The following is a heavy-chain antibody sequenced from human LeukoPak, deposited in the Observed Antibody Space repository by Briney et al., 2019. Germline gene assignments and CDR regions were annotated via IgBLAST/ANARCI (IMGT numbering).Heavy chain of an antibody. CDR1: GFSFNSYE. CDR3: ARGTHISVVRRPLDY. J-gene: IGHJ4*02. V-gene: IGHV3-48*03. CDR2: INSRGNTI. Sequence: GGSLRLSCAASGFSFNSYEMNWVRQAPGKGLEWVSYINSRGNTIYYADSVRGRLTISRDNAKNSLYLQVNSLRAEDTAVYYCARGTHISVVRRPLDYWGQGTLVTVSS. D-gene: IGHD3-10*01.